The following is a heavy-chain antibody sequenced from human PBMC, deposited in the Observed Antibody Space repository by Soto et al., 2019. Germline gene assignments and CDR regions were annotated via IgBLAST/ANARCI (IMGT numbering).Heavy chain of an antibody. CDR1: GGNFRRYA. Sequence: QLQLVQSGAEVKKPGSSVKVSCKASGGNFRRYAISWVRQAPGQGLEWMGGILPIFGSPSHAQKFRDRVTITADESTSTAYLELTSLTSEDTAIYYCVFGDCTSSSCSYYFYGLDVWGQGTTVTDSS. V-gene: IGHV1-69*01. J-gene: IGHJ6*02. CDR2: ILPIFGSP. D-gene: IGHD2-2*01. CDR3: VFGDCTSSSCSYYFYGLDV.